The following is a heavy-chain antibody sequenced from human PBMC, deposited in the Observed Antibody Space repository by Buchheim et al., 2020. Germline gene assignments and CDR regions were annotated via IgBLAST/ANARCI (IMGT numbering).Heavy chain of an antibody. D-gene: IGHD3-22*01. CDR3: ASHYYDSSGYYYEVGYFQH. Sequence: QVQLQESGPGLVKPSQTLSLTCTVSGGSISSGGYYWSWIRQHPGKGLEWIGYLYYSGSTYYNPSLKSRVTISVDTSKNQFSLKLSSVTAADTAVYYCASHYYDSSGYYYEVGYFQHWGQGTL. CDR2: LYYSGST. CDR1: GGSISSGGYY. J-gene: IGHJ1*01. V-gene: IGHV4-31*03.